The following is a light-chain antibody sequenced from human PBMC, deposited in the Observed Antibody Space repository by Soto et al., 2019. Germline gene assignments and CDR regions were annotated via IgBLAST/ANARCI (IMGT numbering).Light chain of an antibody. V-gene: IGKV1-17*01. CDR2: GAS. Sequence: DIQMTQSPSSLSASVGDRVTITCRASQDIRNNLGWFQQKPGKAPKRLIYGASSLESGVPSRFSGSGSGTEFTLTLTSLQPEDFATYYCLQHKSYPPTFGQGTKLEIK. CDR1: QDIRNN. J-gene: IGKJ2*01. CDR3: LQHKSYPPT.